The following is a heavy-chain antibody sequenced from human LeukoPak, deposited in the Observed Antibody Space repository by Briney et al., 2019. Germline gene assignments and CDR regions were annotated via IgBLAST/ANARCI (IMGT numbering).Heavy chain of an antibody. CDR3: AREDPQATVPKGLDV. Sequence: SETLAPTCTVSGGSISYYYWSGFRQSPGKGLEWFGYIFYSGTTNYNPSLKSRVTISVDTSKNQFSLQLRSVTAADTAVYYCAREDPQATVPKGLDVWGQGTTVTVSS. V-gene: IGHV4-59*01. J-gene: IGHJ6*02. D-gene: IGHD4-17*01. CDR2: IFYSGTT. CDR1: GGSISYYY.